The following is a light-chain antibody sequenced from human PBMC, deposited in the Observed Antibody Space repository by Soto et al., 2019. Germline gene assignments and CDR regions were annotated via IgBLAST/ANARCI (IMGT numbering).Light chain of an antibody. Sequence: QSVLTQPPSVSGAPGQRITISCTGATSNIGAGYDVHWYQHVPGTAPKLLIYGNNNRPSGVPDRFSGSKSGTSASLAITGLQAEDEADYCCQSFDSSLSAWVFGGGTKVTVL. V-gene: IGLV1-40*01. CDR3: QSFDSSLSAWV. J-gene: IGLJ3*02. CDR1: TSNIGAGYD. CDR2: GNN.